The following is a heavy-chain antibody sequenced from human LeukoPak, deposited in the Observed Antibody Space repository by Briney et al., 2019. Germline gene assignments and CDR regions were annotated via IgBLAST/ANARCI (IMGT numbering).Heavy chain of an antibody. V-gene: IGHV3-64*01. J-gene: IGHJ4*02. CDR3: ARDRDGSGSSPLGY. D-gene: IGHD3-10*01. CDR2: ISSNGGST. Sequence: GSLRLSCAASGFTFSSYAMHWVRQAPGKGLEYVSAISSNGGSTYYANSVKGRFTISRDYSKNTLYLQMGSLRAEDMAVYYCARDRDGSGSSPLGYWGQGTLVTVSS. CDR1: GFTFSSYA.